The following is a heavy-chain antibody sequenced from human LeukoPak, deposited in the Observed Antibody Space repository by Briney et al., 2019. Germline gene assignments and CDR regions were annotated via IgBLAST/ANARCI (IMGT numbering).Heavy chain of an antibody. CDR3: ARFKSGGFSYFDS. CDR1: GASLTRPTYY. J-gene: IGHJ4*02. V-gene: IGHV4-61*01. D-gene: IGHD3-3*01. CDR2: LFSTGSA. Sequence: RTSETLSLTCSVSGASLTRPTYYQWSWIRQPPGKGLELIGSLFSTGSATLNPSLKSRVTMSLDTSKSQFSLKLSSVTAEDSAVYYCARFKSGGFSYFDSWGQGTLVAVSS.